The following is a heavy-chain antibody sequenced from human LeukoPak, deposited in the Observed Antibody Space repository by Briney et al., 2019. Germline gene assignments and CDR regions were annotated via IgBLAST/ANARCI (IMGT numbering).Heavy chain of an antibody. CDR3: ARVRWDYGGNTTVYFDY. J-gene: IGHJ4*02. Sequence: SQTLSLTCTVSGGSISSGGYYWSWIRQPPGKGLEWIGYIYHSGSTYYNPSLKSRVTISVDRSKNQFSLKLSSVTAADTAVYYCARVRWDYGGNTTVYFDYWGQGTLVTVSS. CDR2: IYHSGST. CDR1: GGSISSGGYY. V-gene: IGHV4-30-2*01. D-gene: IGHD4-23*01.